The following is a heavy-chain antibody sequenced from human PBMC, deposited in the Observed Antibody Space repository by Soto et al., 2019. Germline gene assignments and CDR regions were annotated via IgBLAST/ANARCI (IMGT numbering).Heavy chain of an antibody. CDR3: AYSTGYWSGGSCSNWFDP. V-gene: IGHV1-69*12. CDR1: GGTFSSYA. Sequence: QVQLVQSGAEVKKPGSSVKVSCKASGGTFSSYAISWVRQAPGQGLEWMGGIIPIFGTANYAQKFQGRVTITADESKSRAYMELSSLRSEETAVYYCAYSTGYWSGGSCSNWFDPWGQGTLVTVSS. D-gene: IGHD2-15*01. J-gene: IGHJ5*02. CDR2: IIPIFGTA.